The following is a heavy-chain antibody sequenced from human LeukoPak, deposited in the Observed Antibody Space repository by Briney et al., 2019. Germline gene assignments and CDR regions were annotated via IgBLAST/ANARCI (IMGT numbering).Heavy chain of an antibody. J-gene: IGHJ4*02. CDR2: ISGSGGST. CDR1: GFTFSSYA. V-gene: IGHV3-23*01. CDR3: AKGPIVVVPAAIID. D-gene: IGHD2-2*01. Sequence: QSGGSLRLSCAASGFTFSSYAMSWVRQAPGKGLEWVSAISGSGGSTYYADSVKGRLTISRDNSKNTLYLQMNSLRAEDTAVYYCAKGPIVVVPAAIIDWGQGTLVTVSS.